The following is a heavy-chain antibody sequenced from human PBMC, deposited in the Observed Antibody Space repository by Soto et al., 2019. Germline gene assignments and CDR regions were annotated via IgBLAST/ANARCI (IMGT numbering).Heavy chain of an antibody. CDR1: GFTFSSFW. CDR3: ARSPGRYYAMDV. D-gene: IGHD2-2*01. V-gene: IGHV3-74*01. CDR2: ISDDGDTT. Sequence: GGSLRLSCEASGFTFSSFWMHWVRQAPGKGLVWVSRISDDGDTTSYADSVKGRFTISRDNAKNTLYLQMNSLRAEDTAIYYCARSPGRYYAMDVWGQGTTVTVSS. J-gene: IGHJ6*02.